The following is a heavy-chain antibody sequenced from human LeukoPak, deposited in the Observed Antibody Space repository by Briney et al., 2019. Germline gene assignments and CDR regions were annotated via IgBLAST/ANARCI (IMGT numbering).Heavy chain of an antibody. CDR2: IYYSGST. V-gene: IGHV4-39*07. J-gene: IGHJ4*02. Sequence: SETLSLTCTVSGGSISSSSYYWGWIRQPPGKGLEWIGSIYYSGSTYYNPSLKSRVTISVDTSKNQFSLKLSSVTAADTAVYYCARSKIVVVVVDWGQGTLVTVSS. D-gene: IGHD2-15*01. CDR1: GGSISSSSYY. CDR3: ARSKIVVVVVD.